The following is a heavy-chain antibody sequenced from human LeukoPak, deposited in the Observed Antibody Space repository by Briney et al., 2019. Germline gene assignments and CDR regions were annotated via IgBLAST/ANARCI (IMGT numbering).Heavy chain of an antibody. Sequence: ASVKVSCKASGYTFTSYGISWVRQAPGQGLEWMGWISAYNGNTNYAQKLQGRVTMTTDTSTSTAYMELRSLRSDDTAVYYCARGLSAYYYDCSGYYGFDPWGQGTLVTVSS. D-gene: IGHD3-22*01. J-gene: IGHJ5*02. CDR3: ARGLSAYYYDCSGYYGFDP. CDR2: ISAYNGNT. V-gene: IGHV1-18*01. CDR1: GYTFTSYG.